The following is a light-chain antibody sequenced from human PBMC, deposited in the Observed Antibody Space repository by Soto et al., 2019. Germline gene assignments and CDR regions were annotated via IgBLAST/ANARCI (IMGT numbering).Light chain of an antibody. CDR3: SSYTSSSTLV. V-gene: IGLV2-14*01. Sequence: QSVLTQPASVSGSPGQSITISCTGTSSDVGGYNYVSWYQQHPAKAPKLMIYDVSNRPSGVSNRFSGSKSGNTASLTISGLQAEDEADYYCSSYTSSSTLVVGGGTKLTVL. CDR1: SSDVGGYNY. J-gene: IGLJ2*01. CDR2: DVS.